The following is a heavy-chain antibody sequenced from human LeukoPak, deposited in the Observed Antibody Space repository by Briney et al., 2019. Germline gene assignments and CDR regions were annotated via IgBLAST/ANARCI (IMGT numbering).Heavy chain of an antibody. CDR2: IDPSDSYT. D-gene: IGHD3-3*01. CDR3: ARQTMEWNWFDP. CDR1: GYSFTRYW. Sequence: GESLKISCKGSGYSFTRYWIGWVHQMPGKGLEWMGRIDPSDSYTNYRPSFQGHVTISADKSISTAYLQWSSLKASDTAMYYCARQTMEWNWFDPWGQGTLVTVSS. V-gene: IGHV5-10-1*01. J-gene: IGHJ5*02.